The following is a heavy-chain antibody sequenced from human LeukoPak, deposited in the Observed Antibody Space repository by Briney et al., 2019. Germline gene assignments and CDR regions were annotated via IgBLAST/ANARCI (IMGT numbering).Heavy chain of an antibody. V-gene: IGHV4-59*01. CDR2: IFYTGST. CDR1: GGSISSSY. D-gene: IGHD3-10*01. J-gene: IGHJ4*02. CDR3: AREASGSSDFDY. Sequence: SETLSLTCTVSGGSISSSYWSWIRQPPGKGLEWIGYIFYTGSTDYNPSLKSRVTISVDTSKNQFSLKVNSVTAADTAVYYCAREASGSSDFDYWGQGTLVTVSS.